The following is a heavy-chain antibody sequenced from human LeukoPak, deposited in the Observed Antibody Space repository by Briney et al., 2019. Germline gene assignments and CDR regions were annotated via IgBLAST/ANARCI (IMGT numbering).Heavy chain of an antibody. CDR1: GFSFGDYP. CDR3: ARGGSYLSAFDI. J-gene: IGHJ3*02. D-gene: IGHD1-26*01. CDR2: IYSGGST. V-gene: IGHV3-53*01. Sequence: GGSLRLSCTASGFSFGDYPMSWVRQAPGKGLEGVSIIYSGGSTFYADSVKGRFTISRDNSKNTLYLQMNSLRAEDTAVYYCARGGSYLSAFDIWGQGTMVTVSS.